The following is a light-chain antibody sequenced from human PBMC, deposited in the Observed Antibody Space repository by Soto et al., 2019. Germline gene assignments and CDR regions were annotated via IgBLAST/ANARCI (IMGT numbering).Light chain of an antibody. CDR2: EIN. CDR1: SSDVGAYDY. CDR3: SSFAGSNNFPYV. V-gene: IGLV2-8*01. Sequence: QSVLTQPPSASGSPGQSVTISCTGTSSDVGAYDYVSWYQQHPGKAPKLMIYEINKRPSGVPDRFSGSKSGNTASLTVSELQAEDEADYYCSSFAGSNNFPYVFGTGTKVTV. J-gene: IGLJ1*01.